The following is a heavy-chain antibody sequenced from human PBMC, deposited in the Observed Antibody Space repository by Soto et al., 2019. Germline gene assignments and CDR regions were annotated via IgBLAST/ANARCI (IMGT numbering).Heavy chain of an antibody. D-gene: IGHD3-10*01. CDR1: GFTFSSYW. V-gene: IGHV3-7*03. CDR2: IKQDGSEK. CDR3: AREYGSGSSPPWFDP. Sequence: PGGSLRLSCAASGFTFSSYWMSWVRQAPGKGLEWVANIKQDGSEKYYADSVKGRFTISRDNAKNSLYLQMNSLRAEDTALYHCAREYGSGSSPPWFDPWGQGTLVTVSS. J-gene: IGHJ5*02.